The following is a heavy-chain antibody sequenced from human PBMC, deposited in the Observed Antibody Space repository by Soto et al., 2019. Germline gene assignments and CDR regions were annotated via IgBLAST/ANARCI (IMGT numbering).Heavy chain of an antibody. J-gene: IGHJ4*02. CDR2: IFYSGSP. D-gene: IGHD4-17*01. V-gene: IGHV4-59*01. CDR1: GGSIKSYY. CDR3: ARGSDYGRY. Sequence: ETLSLTCAVSGGSIKSYYWSGIRQPPGKRVEWIGYIFYSGSPTYNPSLKSRVTMSVDTSKNQFSLNLRSVTAADTAVYYCARGSDYGRYWGQGTLVTVSS.